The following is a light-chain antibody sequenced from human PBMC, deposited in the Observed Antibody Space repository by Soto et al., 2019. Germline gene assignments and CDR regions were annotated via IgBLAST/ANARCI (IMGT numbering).Light chain of an antibody. V-gene: IGLV1-40*01. J-gene: IGLJ3*02. CDR3: QSYDSSLSAWV. Sequence: QSAPTQPPSVSGAPGQRVTISCTASSSNIGAGYDVHWYQQLPGTAPKLLIYGNTNRPSGVPDRFSGSKSGTSASLAITGLQAEDEADYYCQSYDSSLSAWVFGGGTKLTVL. CDR1: SSNIGAGYD. CDR2: GNT.